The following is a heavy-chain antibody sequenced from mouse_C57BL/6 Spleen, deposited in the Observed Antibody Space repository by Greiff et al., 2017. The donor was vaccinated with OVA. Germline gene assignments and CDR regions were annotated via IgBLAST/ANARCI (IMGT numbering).Heavy chain of an antibody. J-gene: IGHJ2*01. CDR2: IDPSDSYT. V-gene: IGHV1-50*01. CDR1: GYTFTSYW. D-gene: IGHD4-1*01. CDR3: ARGLGQNFDY. Sequence: QVQLQQSGAELVKPGASVKLSCKASGYTFTSYWMQWVKQRPGQGLEWIGEIDPSDSYTNYTQKFKGKATLTVDTSSSTAYMQLSSLTSEDSAVYYCARGLGQNFDYWGQGTTLTVSS.